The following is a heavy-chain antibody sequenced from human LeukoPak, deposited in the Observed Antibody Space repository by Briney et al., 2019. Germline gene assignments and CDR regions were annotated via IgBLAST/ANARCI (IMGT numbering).Heavy chain of an antibody. CDR2: ISSSSSYI. D-gene: IGHD3-10*02. CDR1: GLTVSSNC. V-gene: IGHV3-21*01. J-gene: IGHJ4*02. CDR3: ARVYGAGAFDY. Sequence: GGSLRLSCAASGLTVSSNCMSWVRQAPGKGLEWVSSISSSSSYIYYADSVKGRFTISRDNAKNSLYLQMNSLRAEDTAVYYCARVYGAGAFDYWGQGTLVTVSS.